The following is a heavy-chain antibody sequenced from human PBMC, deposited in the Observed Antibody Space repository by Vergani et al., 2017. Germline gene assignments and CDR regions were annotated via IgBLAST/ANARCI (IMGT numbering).Heavy chain of an antibody. CDR2: ISGSSSYV. J-gene: IGHJ4*02. Sequence: EVHLVESGGGLVQPGRSLRLSCSGSGFTLGDYAMTWVRQAPGKGLEWVASISGSSSYVFYRDSVEGRFTITRDNAKKSVYLQMNSLRAEDTAMYFCARGLWDCTHIRCSPPSYWVQGTQVTVSS. CDR1: GFTLGDYA. D-gene: IGHD2-8*01. CDR3: ARGLWDCTHIRCSPPSY. V-gene: IGHV3-21*01.